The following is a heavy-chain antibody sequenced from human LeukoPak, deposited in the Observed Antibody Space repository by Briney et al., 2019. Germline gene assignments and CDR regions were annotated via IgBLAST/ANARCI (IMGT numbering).Heavy chain of an antibody. Sequence: SVKVSCKASGGTFSSYAISWVRQAPGQGLELMGGIIPIFGTANYAQKFQGRVTITTDESTSTAYMELSSLRSEDTAVYYCARALYDSSGYYHYFFNYWGQGTLVTVSS. CDR2: IIPIFGTA. D-gene: IGHD3-22*01. CDR3: ARALYDSSGYYHYFFNY. CDR1: GGTFSSYA. J-gene: IGHJ4*02. V-gene: IGHV1-69*05.